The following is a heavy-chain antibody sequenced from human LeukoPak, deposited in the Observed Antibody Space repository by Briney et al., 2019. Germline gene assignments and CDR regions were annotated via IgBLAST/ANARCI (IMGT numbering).Heavy chain of an antibody. D-gene: IGHD2-2*01. CDR1: GDSINTHY. J-gene: IGHJ3*02. CDR3: ATNAGPAALDAIDI. CDR2: ISYRGNT. Sequence: SETLSLTCTVSGDSINTHYWSCLRQTRGKGLEWIGYISYRGNTNYNPSLKSRVTISIDTSNNQFSLRLSSVTAADTAVYYCATNAGPAALDAIDIWGQGTIVIVSS. V-gene: IGHV4-59*08.